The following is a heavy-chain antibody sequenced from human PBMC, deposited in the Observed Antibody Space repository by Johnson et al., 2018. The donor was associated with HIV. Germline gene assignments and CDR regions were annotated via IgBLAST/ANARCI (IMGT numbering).Heavy chain of an antibody. V-gene: IGHV3-66*01. D-gene: IGHD7-27*01. Sequence: EVQLVESGGGSEQPGRSLRLSCAASGFTVSSNYMSWVRQAPGKGLEWVSVIYSGGSTYYADSVKGRFTISRDNSKNTLYLQMNSLRAEDTALYYCARDHLTGNYAFDIWGQGTMVTVSS. J-gene: IGHJ3*02. CDR1: GFTVSSNY. CDR2: IYSGGST. CDR3: ARDHLTGNYAFDI.